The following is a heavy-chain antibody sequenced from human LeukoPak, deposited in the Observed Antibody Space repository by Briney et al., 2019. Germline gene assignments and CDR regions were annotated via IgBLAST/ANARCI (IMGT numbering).Heavy chain of an antibody. CDR1: GDSITGHY. J-gene: IGHJ4*02. V-gene: IGHV4-59*11. Sequence: SETLSLTCSVSGDSITGHYLTWIRQPPGNGLEWIGYISHIGSTNYNPSLKSRVTISVDTSKSQVSLILISVTAADTAVYYCARGVTTHYSLFESDGLFVGPLDSWGQGTLVTVSS. CDR3: ARGVTTHYSLFESDGLFVGPLDS. D-gene: IGHD4-17*01. CDR2: ISHIGST.